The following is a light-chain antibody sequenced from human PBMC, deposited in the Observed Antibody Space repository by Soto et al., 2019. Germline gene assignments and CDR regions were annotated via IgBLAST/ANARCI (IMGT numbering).Light chain of an antibody. Sequence: EIVLTQSPGTLSLSPGERATLSCRASQTISGSLLAWYKHKRGQAPRLLSYGASTRATGIPDRCSCSGSGTEFTLTISRLEPEDFEVYFCHQYDSSLWTFGQGTKVDIK. V-gene: IGKV3-20*01. J-gene: IGKJ1*01. CDR1: QTISGSL. CDR3: HQYDSSLWT. CDR2: GAS.